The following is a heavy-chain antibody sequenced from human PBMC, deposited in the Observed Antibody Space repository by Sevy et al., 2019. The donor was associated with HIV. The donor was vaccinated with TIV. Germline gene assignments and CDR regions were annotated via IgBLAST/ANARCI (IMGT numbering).Heavy chain of an antibody. J-gene: IGHJ6*02. CDR1: GYSFTNYW. CDR2: IYPGDSDT. V-gene: IGHV5-51*01. CDR3: ARLGSNRLPHFGLDV. Sequence: GESLKISCKGSGYSFTNYWVAWVRQMPGKGLEWMGIIYPGDSDTKCSQSFEGQVTISADKSISTAYLEWRSLKVSDIAIYYCARLGSNRLPHFGLDVWGQGTAVTVSS. D-gene: IGHD2-21*02.